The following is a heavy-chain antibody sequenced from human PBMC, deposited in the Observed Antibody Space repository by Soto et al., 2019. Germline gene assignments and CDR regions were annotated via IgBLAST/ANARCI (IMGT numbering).Heavy chain of an antibody. Sequence: GESLKISCKGSGYSFTSYWIGWVRQMPGKGLEWMGIIYPGDSDTRYSPSFQGQVTISADKSISTAYLQWSSLKASDTAMYYCARQGYSYGISYHSCATDFWCPGPTVTLSS. J-gene: IGHJ6*02. D-gene: IGHD5-18*01. CDR3: ARQGYSYGISYHSCATDF. CDR2: IYPGDSDT. CDR1: GYSFTSYW. V-gene: IGHV5-51*01.